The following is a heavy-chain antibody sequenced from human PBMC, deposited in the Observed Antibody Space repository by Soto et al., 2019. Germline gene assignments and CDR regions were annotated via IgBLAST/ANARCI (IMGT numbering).Heavy chain of an antibody. Sequence: SVKVSCKASGYTFMNYAMHWVRQAPGQRLEWMGAILPVSGTTNYAQKFQGRVTFSADESTTTAYMEVSSLRSEDTAVYYCARDRTGTTLGYFDYWGQGTRVTVSS. J-gene: IGHJ4*02. CDR1: GYTFMNYA. D-gene: IGHD1-7*01. CDR2: ILPVSGTT. V-gene: IGHV1-69*13. CDR3: ARDRTGTTLGYFDY.